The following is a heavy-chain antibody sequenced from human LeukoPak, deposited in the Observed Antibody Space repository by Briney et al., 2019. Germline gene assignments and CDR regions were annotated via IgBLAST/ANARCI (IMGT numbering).Heavy chain of an antibody. CDR1: GYTFTSYD. CDR2: MNPNSVNT. V-gene: IGHV1-8*01. J-gene: IGHJ6*02. D-gene: IGHD4-23*01. Sequence: ASVKVSCKASGYTFTSYDVNWVRQATGHGLEWIGCMNPNSVNTAYAQKFQRRGTMTRNTSITTAYMELSGLRSDDTAVYYCARPRSPGGRDPHYYYYGMDVWGQGTTVTVSS. CDR3: ARPRSPGGRDPHYYYYGMDV.